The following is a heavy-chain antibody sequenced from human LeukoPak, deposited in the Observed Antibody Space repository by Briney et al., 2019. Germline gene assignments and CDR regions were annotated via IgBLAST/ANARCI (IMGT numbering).Heavy chain of an antibody. CDR1: GYTFTSHY. D-gene: IGHD3-10*01. Sequence: ASVKVSCKASGYTFTSHYMHRVRQAPGQGLEWMGIINPSGGSTSYAQKFQGRVTMTRDTSTSTVYMELSSLRSEDTAVYYCARDREYYYGSGSYYKPLDYWGQGTLVTVSS. CDR3: ARDREYYYGSGSYYKPLDY. CDR2: INPSGGST. J-gene: IGHJ4*02. V-gene: IGHV1-46*01.